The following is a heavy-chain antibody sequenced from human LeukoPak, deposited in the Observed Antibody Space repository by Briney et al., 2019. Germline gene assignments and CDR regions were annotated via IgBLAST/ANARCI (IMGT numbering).Heavy chain of an antibody. CDR3: ARWGHCTSSTCFENTYGFDY. V-gene: IGHV4-31*03. CDR1: GGSISSGGYY. CDR2: LLYSGAP. J-gene: IGHJ4*02. Sequence: PSQTLSLTCSVSGGSISSGGYYGCCIRHPPGKRLDGMGFLLYSGAPFYNPSLPSRATISVDTSKIQFSLKLNSVTAADAAVYFCARWGHCTSSTCFENTYGFDYWGQGALVTVSS. D-gene: IGHD2-2*01.